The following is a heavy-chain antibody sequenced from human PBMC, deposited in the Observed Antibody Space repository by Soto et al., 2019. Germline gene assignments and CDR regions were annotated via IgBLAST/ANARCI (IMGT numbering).Heavy chain of an antibody. CDR3: ARRARPDFYYMDV. V-gene: IGHV3-23*01. CDR2: ISGSGGSP. CDR1: GFTFNSYT. J-gene: IGHJ6*03. Sequence: GGSLRLSCAASGFTFNSYTMAWVRQAPGKGLEWVSSISGSGGSPSYADSVQGRFTISRDNSRNTLSLQMNSLRAEDTAVYYCARRARPDFYYMDVWGKGTTVTVSS. D-gene: IGHD6-6*01.